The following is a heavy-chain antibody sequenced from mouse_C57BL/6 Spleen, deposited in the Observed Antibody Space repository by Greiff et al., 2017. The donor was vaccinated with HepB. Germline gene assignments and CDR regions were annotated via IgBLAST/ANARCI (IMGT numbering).Heavy chain of an antibody. Sequence: VQLQQSGPELVKPGASVKISCKASGYAFSSSWMNWVKQRPGKGLEWIGRIYPGDGDTNYNGKFTGKATLTADKSSSTAYMQLSSLTSEDSAVYFCARFKTAQATLYAMDYWGQGTSVTVSS. CDR2: IYPGDGDT. J-gene: IGHJ4*01. CDR1: GYAFSSSW. V-gene: IGHV1-82*01. CDR3: ARFKTAQATLYAMDY. D-gene: IGHD3-2*02.